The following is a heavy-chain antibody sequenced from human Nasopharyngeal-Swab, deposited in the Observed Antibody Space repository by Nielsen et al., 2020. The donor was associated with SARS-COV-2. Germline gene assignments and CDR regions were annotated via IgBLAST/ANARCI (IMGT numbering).Heavy chain of an antibody. J-gene: IGHJ3*02. V-gene: IGHV4-59*13. CDR2: IYYTVNT. D-gene: IGHD3-3*01. CDR1: GGSIGSYF. Sequence: SETLSLTCTVSGGSIGSYFWSWIRQPPGKGLAWIGYIYYTVNTNYNPSLESRVTISMDKSRNQFSLKLSSVSAADTAVYFCARAIGVKAFDIWGQGTVVTVSS. CDR3: ARAIGVKAFDI.